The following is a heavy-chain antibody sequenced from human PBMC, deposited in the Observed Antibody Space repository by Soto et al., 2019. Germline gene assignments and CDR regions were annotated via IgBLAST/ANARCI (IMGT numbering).Heavy chain of an antibody. CDR3: ARDRAGAQYGLDV. CDR1: GFTFSSYS. V-gene: IGHV3-48*02. CDR2: ISSSSSTI. J-gene: IGHJ6*02. D-gene: IGHD1-26*01. Sequence: EVQLVESGGGLVQPGGSLRLSCAASGFTFSSYSMNWVRQAPGTGLEWGSYISSSSSTIYYVDSVKGRFTISRDNAKNSLYLQMNILRDEDTAVYYCARDRAGAQYGLDVWGQGTTVTVSS.